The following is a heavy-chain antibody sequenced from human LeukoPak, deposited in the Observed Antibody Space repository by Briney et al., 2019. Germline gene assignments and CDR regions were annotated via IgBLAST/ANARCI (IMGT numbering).Heavy chain of an antibody. J-gene: IGHJ4*02. D-gene: IGHD3-22*01. CDR2: ISYDGSNK. CDR1: GFTFSSYG. V-gene: IGHV3-30*18. Sequence: GGSLRLSCAASGFTFSSYGMHWVRQAPGKGLEWVAVISYDGSNKYYADSVKGRFTISRDNSKNTLYLQMNSLRAEDTAVYYCAKGKYYYDSSYFDYWGQGTLVTVSS. CDR3: AKGKYYYDSSYFDY.